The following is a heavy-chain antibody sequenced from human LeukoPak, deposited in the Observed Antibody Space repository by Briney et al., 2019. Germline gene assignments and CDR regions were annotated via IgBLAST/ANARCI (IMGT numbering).Heavy chain of an antibody. CDR1: GGSISSYY. V-gene: IGHV4-4*07. J-gene: IGHJ4*02. Sequence: KASETLSLTRTVSGGSISSYYWSWIRQPAGKGLEWIGRIYTGGSTKYNPSLKSRVTMSVDTSKNQFSLKLSSVTAADTAVYFCASGSYYAYFDYWGQGTLVTVSS. CDR3: ASGSYYAYFDY. D-gene: IGHD3-10*01. CDR2: IYTGGST.